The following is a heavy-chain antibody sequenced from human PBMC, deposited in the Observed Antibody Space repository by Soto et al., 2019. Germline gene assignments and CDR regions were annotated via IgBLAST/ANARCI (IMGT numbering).Heavy chain of an antibody. CDR3: ARFYGLDYYYYYGMDV. CDR1: GGSISSGDYY. CDR2: IYYSGST. V-gene: IGHV4-30-4*01. J-gene: IGHJ6*02. Sequence: ASETLSLTCTVSGGSISSGDYYWSWIRQPPGKGLEWIGYIYYSGSTYYNPSLKSRVTISVDTSKNQFSLKLSSVTAADTAVYYCARFYGLDYYYYYGMDVWGQGATVTVSS. D-gene: IGHD3-10*01.